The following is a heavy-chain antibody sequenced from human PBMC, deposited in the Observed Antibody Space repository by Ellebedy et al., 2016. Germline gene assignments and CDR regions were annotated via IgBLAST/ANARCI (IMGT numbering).Heavy chain of an antibody. V-gene: IGHV3-23*01. CDR2: ISGSGGST. J-gene: IGHJ4*02. CDR1: GFTFDDYA. CDR3: ARDGLAYCGGDCYSEYYFDY. Sequence: GESLKISXAASGFTFDDYAMHWVRQAPGKGLEWVSGISGSGGSTYYADSVKGRFTISRDNSKNTLYLQMNSLRAEDTAVYYCARDGLAYCGGDCYSEYYFDYWGQGTLVTVSS. D-gene: IGHD2-21*01.